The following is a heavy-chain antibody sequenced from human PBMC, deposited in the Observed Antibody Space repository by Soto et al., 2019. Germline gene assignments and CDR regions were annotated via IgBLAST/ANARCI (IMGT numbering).Heavy chain of an antibody. J-gene: IGHJ4*02. D-gene: IGHD3-9*01. CDR2: IYHSGST. V-gene: IGHV4-38-2*01. CDR1: GYSISSGYY. Sequence: KTSETLSLTCAVSGYSISSGYYWGWIRQPPGKGLEWIGSIYHSGSTYYNPSLKSRVTISVDTSKNQFSLKLSSVTAADTAVYYCARGITYYDILTGPHAASYFDYWGQGTLVTVSS. CDR3: ARGITYYDILTGPHAASYFDY.